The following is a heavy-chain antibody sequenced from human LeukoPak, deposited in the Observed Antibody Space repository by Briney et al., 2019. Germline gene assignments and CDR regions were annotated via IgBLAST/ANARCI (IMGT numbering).Heavy chain of an antibody. J-gene: IGHJ4*02. CDR3: AKDKGREGDY. V-gene: IGHV3-23*01. CDR1: GFTFSRYA. Sequence: PGGSLRLSCAASGFTFSRYAMSWVRQAPGKGLQWVSTISNSGSTYYADSVKGRFTISRDNSKNTLYLQMNSLRAEDTAVYYCAKDKGREGDYWGQGNLVTVSS. CDR2: ISNSGST. D-gene: IGHD1-26*01.